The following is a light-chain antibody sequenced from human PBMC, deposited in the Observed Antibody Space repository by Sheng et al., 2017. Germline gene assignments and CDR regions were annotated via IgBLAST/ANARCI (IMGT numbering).Light chain of an antibody. CDR1: SSNIGSNY. J-gene: IGLJ2*01. V-gene: IGLV1-47*02. Sequence: QSVLTQPPSASGTPGQRVTISCSGSSSNIGSNYVYWYQQLPGTAPKLLIYSNDQRPSGVPDRFSGSKSGTSASLAISGLRSEDEADYYCAAWHDDVSVLFGGGTKLTVL. CDR3: AAWHDDVSVL. CDR2: SND.